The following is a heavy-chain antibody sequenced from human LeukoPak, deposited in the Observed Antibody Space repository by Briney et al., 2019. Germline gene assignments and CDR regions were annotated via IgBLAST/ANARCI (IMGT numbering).Heavy chain of an antibody. CDR1: GFTFSSYG. D-gene: IGHD2-2*01. CDR3: ARGPTSWYQLPNWFDP. CDR2: IWYDGSNK. J-gene: IGHJ5*02. Sequence: GSLRLSCAASGFTFSSYGMHWVRQAPGKGLEGVAVIWYDGSNKYYADSVKGRFTISRDNSKNTLYLQMNSLRAEDTAVYYCARGPTSWYQLPNWFDPWGQGTLVTVSS. V-gene: IGHV3-33*01.